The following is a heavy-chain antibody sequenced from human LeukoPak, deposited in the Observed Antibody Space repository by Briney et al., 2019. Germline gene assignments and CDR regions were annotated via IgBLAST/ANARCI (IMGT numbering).Heavy chain of an antibody. D-gene: IGHD3-10*01. CDR3: ARSRLWFGADFDY. CDR2: ISYDGSNK. CDR1: GFTFSSYA. V-gene: IGHV3-30-3*01. J-gene: IGHJ4*02. Sequence: GRSLRLSCAASGFTFSSYAMHWVRQAPGKGLEWVAVISYDGSNKNYVDSVKGRFTISRDNSKNKLYLQMNILRTEDTAVYYCARSRLWFGADFDYWGQGTLVTVSS.